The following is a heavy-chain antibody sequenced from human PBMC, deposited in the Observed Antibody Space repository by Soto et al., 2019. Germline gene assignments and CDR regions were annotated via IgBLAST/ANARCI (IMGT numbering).Heavy chain of an antibody. V-gene: IGHV4-59*11. Sequence: QVQLQESGPGLVKPSETLSLTCSVSGGSISNHYWSWIRQPPGKGLEWIGYIYYNGNTNYNPSLKSRVTMSVDTSRNQISLKLTTVTAADTAVYYCTRANWYSEYWRQGTLVPVSS. CDR2: IYYNGNT. CDR3: TRANWYSEY. CDR1: GGSISNHY. J-gene: IGHJ4*02. D-gene: IGHD7-27*01.